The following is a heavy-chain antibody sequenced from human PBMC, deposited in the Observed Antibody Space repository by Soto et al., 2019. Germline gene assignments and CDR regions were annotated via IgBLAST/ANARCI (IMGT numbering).Heavy chain of an antibody. CDR3: ARDLDSYAYGEGY. V-gene: IGHV4-4*07. CDR2: VYSSGTT. Sequence: PSETLSLTWTVSGGSINGYWWSWIRQPAGKGLEWIGRVYSSGTTDYNPSLNSRANMSVETSKNQSYLKLSSVTDADTAVYYCARDLDSYAYGEGYWAQGIQVTVS. J-gene: IGHJ1*01. D-gene: IGHD3-10*01. CDR1: GGSINGYW.